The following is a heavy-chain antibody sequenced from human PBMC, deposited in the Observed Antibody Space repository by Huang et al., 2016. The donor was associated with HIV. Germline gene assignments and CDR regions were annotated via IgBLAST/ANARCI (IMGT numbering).Heavy chain of an antibody. D-gene: IGHD3-10*01. CDR2: INHLGST. CDR3: ARDATKNPRGWFDP. CDR1: GGSLRGYY. V-gene: IGHV4-34*02. Sequence: QVHLQQWGAGLLKSAETLSLTCAVYGGSLRGYYWCWLRQTPGKGLEWIGEINHLGSTNYNPSLKSRVSISMDGSKKQFSLKLRSISDADTAVYFCARDATKNPRGWFDPWGQGTLVTGSS. J-gene: IGHJ5*02.